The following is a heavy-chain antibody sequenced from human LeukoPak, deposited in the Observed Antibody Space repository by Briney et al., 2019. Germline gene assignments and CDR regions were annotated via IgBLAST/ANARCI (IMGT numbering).Heavy chain of an antibody. V-gene: IGHV3-23*01. CDR1: GFTFSSYA. CDR2: ISGSGGST. CDR3: AKDQSGGYDSVPYY. D-gene: IGHD5-12*01. J-gene: IGHJ4*02. Sequence: PGGSLRLSCAASGFTFSSYAMSWVGQAPGKGLEWFSAISGSGGSTYYADSVKGRFTISRDNSKNTLYLQMNSLRAEDTAVYYCAKDQSGGYDSVPYYWGQGTLVTVSS.